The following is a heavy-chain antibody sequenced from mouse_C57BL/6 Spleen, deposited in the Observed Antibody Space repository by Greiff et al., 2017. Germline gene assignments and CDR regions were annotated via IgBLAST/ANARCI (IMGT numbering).Heavy chain of an antibody. V-gene: IGHV1-55*01. CDR2: IYPGSGST. CDR3: ARILYGSGYFDY. J-gene: IGHJ2*01. D-gene: IGHD1-1*01. Sequence: VQLQESGAELVKPGASVKMSCKASGYTFTSYWITWVKQRPGQGLEWIGDIYPGSGSTNYNEKFKSKATLTVDTSSSTAYMQRSSLTSEDSAVYYGARILYGSGYFDYWGQGTTRTVSS. CDR1: GYTFTSYW.